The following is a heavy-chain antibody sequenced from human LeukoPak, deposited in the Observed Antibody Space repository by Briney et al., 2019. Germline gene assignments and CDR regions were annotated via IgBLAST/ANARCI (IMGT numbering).Heavy chain of an antibody. Sequence: ASVKVSCKASGYTFTGYAMHWVRQAPGQRLEWMGWINAGNGNTKYSQKFQGRVTITRDTSASTAYMELSSLRSEDTAVYYCARGTGDILTGFDYWGQGTLVTVSS. CDR2: INAGNGNT. CDR3: ARGTGDILTGFDY. CDR1: GYTFTGYA. D-gene: IGHD3-9*01. J-gene: IGHJ4*02. V-gene: IGHV1-3*01.